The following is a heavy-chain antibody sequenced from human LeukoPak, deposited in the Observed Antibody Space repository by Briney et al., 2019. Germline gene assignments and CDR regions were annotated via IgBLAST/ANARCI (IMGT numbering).Heavy chain of an antibody. Sequence: QAGGSLRLSCAASGFTFSPYAMSRVRQAPGKGLEWVSSISGSGGSTYYADSVKGRFTISRDNSKNTLYVQMNSLRAEDTAVYYCARGYGDYNYHYMDVWGKGTTVTVSS. CDR3: ARGYGDYNYHYMDV. CDR1: GFTFSPYA. CDR2: ISGSGGST. J-gene: IGHJ6*03. V-gene: IGHV3-23*01. D-gene: IGHD4-17*01.